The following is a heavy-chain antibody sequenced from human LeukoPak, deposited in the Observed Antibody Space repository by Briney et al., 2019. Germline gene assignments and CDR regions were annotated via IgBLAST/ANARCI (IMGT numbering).Heavy chain of an antibody. D-gene: IGHD3-22*01. Sequence: SETLSLTCTVSGGSISSYYWSWIRQPPGKGLEWIGYIYYSGSTNYNPSLMSRVTISVDTSKNQFSLKLSSVTAADTAVYYCARERTYYYDSSGYSDAFDIWGQGTMVTVSS. CDR2: IYYSGST. J-gene: IGHJ3*02. CDR3: ARERTYYYDSSGYSDAFDI. CDR1: GGSISSYY. V-gene: IGHV4-59*01.